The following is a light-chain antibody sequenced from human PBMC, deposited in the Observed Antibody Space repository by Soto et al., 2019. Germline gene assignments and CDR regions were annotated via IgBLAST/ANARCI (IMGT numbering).Light chain of an antibody. CDR1: SSDVGSYNL. CDR3: CSYAGSSYYV. Sequence: QSVLTQPVSVSGSPGQSITISCTGTSSDVGSYNLVSWYQQHPGKAPKLMIYEGSKRPSGVSNRFSGSKSGNTASLTISGLQAEDEDDYYCCSYAGSSYYVFGTGTKLTVL. J-gene: IGLJ1*01. CDR2: EGS. V-gene: IGLV2-23*01.